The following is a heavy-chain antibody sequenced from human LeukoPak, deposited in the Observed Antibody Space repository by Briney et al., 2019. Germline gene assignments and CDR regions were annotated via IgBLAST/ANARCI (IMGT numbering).Heavy chain of an antibody. CDR1: GESFRDYN. D-gene: IGHD4-17*01. V-gene: IGHV4-34*01. Sequence: SETLSLTCAVYGESFRDYNWSWIRQSPGKGLEWIGEINHSGSTNYNPSLKSRVTISVDTSKNQFSLKLSSVTAADTAVYYCARVDYRDYSKDFDYWGQGTLATVSS. CDR2: INHSGST. J-gene: IGHJ4*02. CDR3: ARVDYRDYSKDFDY.